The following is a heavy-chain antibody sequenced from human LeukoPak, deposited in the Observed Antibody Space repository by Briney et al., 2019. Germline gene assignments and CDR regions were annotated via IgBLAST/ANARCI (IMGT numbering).Heavy chain of an antibody. D-gene: IGHD6-19*01. CDR2: SNAGNGNT. V-gene: IGHV1-3*02. CDR3: ARGSSSGWQIDY. CDR1: GYTFTGYY. J-gene: IGHJ4*02. Sequence: GASVKVSCKASGYTFTGYYMHWVRQAPGQRLEWMGWSNAGNGNTKYSQEFQGRVTITRDTSASTAYMELSSLRSEDMAVYYCARGSSSGWQIDYWGQGTLVTVSS.